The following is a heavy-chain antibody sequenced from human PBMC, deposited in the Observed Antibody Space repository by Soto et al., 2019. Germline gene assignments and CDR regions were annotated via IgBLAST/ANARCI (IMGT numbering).Heavy chain of an antibody. Sequence: ASVKVSCKASGYTFTSYGISWVRQAPGQGLEWMGWISAYNGNTNYAQKLQGRVTMTTDTSTSTAYMELWSLRSDDTAVYYCARVLLSGYYRTGFDYWGQGTLVTVSS. J-gene: IGHJ4*02. CDR2: ISAYNGNT. CDR1: GYTFTSYG. V-gene: IGHV1-18*01. CDR3: ARVLLSGYYRTGFDY. D-gene: IGHD3-22*01.